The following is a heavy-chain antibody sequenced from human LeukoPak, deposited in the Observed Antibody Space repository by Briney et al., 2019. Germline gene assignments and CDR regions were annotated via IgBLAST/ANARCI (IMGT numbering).Heavy chain of an antibody. D-gene: IGHD2-2*01. CDR3: AGGGGIVVVPAAVNNWFDP. J-gene: IGHJ5*02. CDR1: GGSFSGYY. CDR2: INHSGST. Sequence: SEALSLTCAVYGGSFSGYYWSWIRQPPGKGLEWIGEINHSGSTNYNPSLKSRVTISVDTSKNQFSLKLSSVTAADTAVYYCAGGGGIVVVPAAVNNWFDPWGQGTLVTVSS. V-gene: IGHV4-34*01.